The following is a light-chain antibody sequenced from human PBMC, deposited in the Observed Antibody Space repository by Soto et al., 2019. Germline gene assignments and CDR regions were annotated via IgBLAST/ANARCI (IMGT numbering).Light chain of an antibody. J-gene: IGKJ5*01. CDR3: QQYGSSIT. CDR2: GAS. Sequence: EIVLKHSPGTLSLSPGERATLSCRASQSVSSSYLAWYQQKPGHAPRLLIYGASSRATGIPDRFSGSGSGTDFTLTINRLEPEDFAVYYCQQYGSSITFGQGTRLEIK. V-gene: IGKV3-20*01. CDR1: QSVSSSY.